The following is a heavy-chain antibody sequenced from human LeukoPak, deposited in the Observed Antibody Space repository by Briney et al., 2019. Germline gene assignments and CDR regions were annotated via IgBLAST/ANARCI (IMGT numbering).Heavy chain of an antibody. D-gene: IGHD1-26*01. CDR1: GFTFSDHY. V-gene: IGHV3-72*01. CDR2: TRNKANSYTT. Sequence: GGSLRLSCAASGFTFSDHYMDWVRQAPGKGLEWVGRTRNKANSYTTEYAASVKGRFTISRDDSKNSLYLQMNSLKTEDTAVYYCARDRGSYYVGYYFDYWGQGTLVTVSS. CDR3: ARDRGSYYVGYYFDY. J-gene: IGHJ4*02.